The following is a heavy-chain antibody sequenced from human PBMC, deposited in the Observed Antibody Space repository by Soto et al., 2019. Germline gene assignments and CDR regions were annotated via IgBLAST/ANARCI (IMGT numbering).Heavy chain of an antibody. D-gene: IGHD5-12*01. J-gene: IGHJ2*01. V-gene: IGHV3-33*01. CDR1: GFTFSSYG. CDR3: ASSVDIVATMYWYFDL. CDR2: IWYDGSNK. Sequence: GGSLRLSCAASGFTFSSYGMHWVRQAPGKGLEWVAVIWYDGSNKYYADSVKGRFTISRDNSKNTLYLQMNSLRAEDTAVYYCASSVDIVATMYWYFDLWGRGTLVTISS.